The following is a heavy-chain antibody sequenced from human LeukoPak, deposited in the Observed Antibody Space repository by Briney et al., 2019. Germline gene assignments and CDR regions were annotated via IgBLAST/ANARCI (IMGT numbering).Heavy chain of an antibody. CDR2: ISSSSSTI. D-gene: IGHD2-2*01. CDR3: ARGPREAGIVPDY. Sequence: GVLRLSCAASGFTFSSYSMNWVRQAPGKGLEWVSYISSSSSTIYYADSVKGRFTISRDNAKNSLYLQMNSLRAEDTAVYYCARGPREAGIVPDYWGQGTLVIVSS. J-gene: IGHJ4*02. V-gene: IGHV3-48*04. CDR1: GFTFSSYS.